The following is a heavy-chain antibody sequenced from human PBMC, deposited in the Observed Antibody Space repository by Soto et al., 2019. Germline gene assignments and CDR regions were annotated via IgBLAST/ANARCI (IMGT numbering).Heavy chain of an antibody. V-gene: IGHV1-69*02. D-gene: IGHD3-22*01. CDR1: GGTFSSYT. Sequence: QVQLVQSGAEVKKPGSSVKVSCKASGGTFSSYTISWVRQAPGQGLEWMGRIIPILGIANYAKKFQGRVTITADKSTSTAYMELSSLRSEDTAVYYCARGLHYDSISLDDYWGQGTLVTVSS. CDR3: ARGLHYDSISLDDY. CDR2: IIPILGIA. J-gene: IGHJ4*02.